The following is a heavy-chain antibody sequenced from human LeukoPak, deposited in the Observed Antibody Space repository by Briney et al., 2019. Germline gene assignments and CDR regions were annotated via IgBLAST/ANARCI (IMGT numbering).Heavy chain of an antibody. CDR3: AREDYYDSSGYYDY. CDR2: ISAYNGNT. D-gene: IGHD3-22*01. CDR1: GYTFTSYG. V-gene: IGHV1-18*01. Sequence: GASVKVSCKASGYTFTSYGISWVRQAPGQGLEWMGWISAYNGNTNYAQKLQGRVTMTTDTSTSTAYMELRSLRSNDTAVYHCAREDYYDSSGYYDYWGQGTLVTVSS. J-gene: IGHJ4*02.